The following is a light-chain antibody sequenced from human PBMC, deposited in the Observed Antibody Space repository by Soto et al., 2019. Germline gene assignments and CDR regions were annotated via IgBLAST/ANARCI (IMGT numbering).Light chain of an antibody. Sequence: QSVLTQPPSVSAAPGQKVTISCSGSSSNIGGNSVSWYQQLPGTAPKLLIYDDNKRPSGIPDRFSGSKSGTSATLGITGFQAGDEAEYYGGSRDSILSAYVCGTGTKVIVL. J-gene: IGLJ1*01. V-gene: IGLV1-51*01. CDR1: SSNIGGNS. CDR2: DDN. CDR3: GSRDSILSAYV.